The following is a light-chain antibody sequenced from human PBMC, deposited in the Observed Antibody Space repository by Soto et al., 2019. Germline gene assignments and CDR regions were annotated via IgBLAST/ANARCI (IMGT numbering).Light chain of an antibody. CDR3: QQYNSYYT. CDR1: QSISSW. CDR2: KAS. V-gene: IGKV1-5*03. Sequence: DIQMTQSPSTLSASVGDRVTITCRASQSISSWLAWYQQKPGKAPKLLIYKASSLESGVPSRFSGSGSGTEFTLTISSLQPDDFASYCCQQYNSYYTFGQGTKLEIK. J-gene: IGKJ2*01.